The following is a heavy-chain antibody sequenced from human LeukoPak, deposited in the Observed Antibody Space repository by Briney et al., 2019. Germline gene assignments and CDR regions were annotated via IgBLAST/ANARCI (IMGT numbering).Heavy chain of an antibody. J-gene: IGHJ5*02. CDR2: IYYSGSA. CDR3: ARSYNSDWFDP. CDR1: GGSVNSGTYY. D-gene: IGHD1-1*01. Sequence: SETLSLTCTVSGGSVNSGTYYWSWIRQPPGKGLEWIGNIYYSGSAYYNPSLKSRVTISVDTSKNQFSLKLSSVTAADTAVYYCARSYNSDWFDPWGQGTLVTVSS. V-gene: IGHV4-39*07.